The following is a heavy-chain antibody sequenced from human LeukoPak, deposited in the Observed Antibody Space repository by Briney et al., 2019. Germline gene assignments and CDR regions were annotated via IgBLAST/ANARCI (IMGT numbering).Heavy chain of an antibody. Sequence: TGGSLRLSCAASGFTFSSYGMHWVRHAPGKGLVWVSRINTDGSSTSYADSVKGRFTISRDNAKNTLYLQMNSLRAEDTAVYYCARDWWVPVSGDVWGKGTTVTVSS. D-gene: IGHD2-15*01. CDR2: INTDGSST. V-gene: IGHV3-74*01. J-gene: IGHJ6*04. CDR3: ARDWWVPVSGDV. CDR1: GFTFSSYG.